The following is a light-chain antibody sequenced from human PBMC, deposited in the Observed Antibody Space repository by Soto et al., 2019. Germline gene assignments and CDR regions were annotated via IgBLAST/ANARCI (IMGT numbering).Light chain of an antibody. J-gene: IGKJ2*01. CDR3: QEYKSYST. CDR1: QSISSW. Sequence: DIQMTQSPSTLSASVGDRVTITCRASQSISSWLAWYQQKPGKAPKLLIYKASSLESGVPSRFSGSGSGKEFTLTISSLQPDDFATYYCQEYKSYSTFGQGTKREIK. CDR2: KAS. V-gene: IGKV1-5*03.